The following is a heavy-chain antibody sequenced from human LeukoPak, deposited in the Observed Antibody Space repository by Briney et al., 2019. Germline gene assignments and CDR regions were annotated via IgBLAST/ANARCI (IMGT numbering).Heavy chain of an antibody. V-gene: IGHV4-31*03. J-gene: IGHJ4*02. D-gene: IGHD3-10*01. CDR3: ARILSHYMDY. CDR1: GGSISSGGYY. CDR2: IYYSGST. Sequence: PSETLSLTCTVSGGSISSGGYYWSWIRQHPGKGLEWIGYIYYSGSTYYSPSLKSRVTISVDTSKNQFSLKLSSVTAADTAVYYCARILSHYMDYWGQGTLVTVSS.